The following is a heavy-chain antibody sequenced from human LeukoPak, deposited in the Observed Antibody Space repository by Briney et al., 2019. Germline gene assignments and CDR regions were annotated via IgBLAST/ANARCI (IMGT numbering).Heavy chain of an antibody. CDR2: IKQDGSEK. CDR3: ARGVVVPAATSGDHSKGLRYRDY. V-gene: IGHV3-7*01. D-gene: IGHD2-2*01. J-gene: IGHJ4*02. CDR1: GFTFSSYW. Sequence: GGCVRLSCAASGFTFSSYWMTWVRQAPGKGLEWVANIKQDGSEKYYVDSVKGRFTISRDNAKNSLYLEMNSLRAEDTAVYYCARGVVVPAATSGDHSKGLRYRDYWGQGTLVTVSS.